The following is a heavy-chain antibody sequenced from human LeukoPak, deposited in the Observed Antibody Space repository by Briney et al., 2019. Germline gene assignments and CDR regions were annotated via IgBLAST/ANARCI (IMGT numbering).Heavy chain of an antibody. V-gene: IGHV1-8*02. J-gene: IGHJ4*02. CDR1: GGTFSSYD. Sequence: ASVKVSCKASGGTFSSYDINWVRQATGQGLEWMGWMNPNSGNTGYTQKFQGRVTMTRNTSISTAYMELSSLRSEDTAVYYCARIGYSSSAFDYWGQGTLVTVSS. CDR2: MNPNSGNT. D-gene: IGHD6-6*01. CDR3: ARIGYSSSAFDY.